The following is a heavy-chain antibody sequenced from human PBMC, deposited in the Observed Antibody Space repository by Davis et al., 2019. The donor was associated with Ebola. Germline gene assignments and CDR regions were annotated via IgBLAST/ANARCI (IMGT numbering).Heavy chain of an antibody. Sequence: GESLKISCAASGFTFSSYWMGWVRQAPGKGLEWVANIDRDGGAKYYVGSVRGRFTISRDNAKNSVYLQMSSLRADDTAVYYCARAEYYYDSSGYTGHYYGMDVWGQGTTVTVSS. V-gene: IGHV3-7*01. D-gene: IGHD3-22*01. CDR1: GFTFSSYW. CDR3: ARAEYYYDSSGYTGHYYGMDV. J-gene: IGHJ6*02. CDR2: IDRDGGAK.